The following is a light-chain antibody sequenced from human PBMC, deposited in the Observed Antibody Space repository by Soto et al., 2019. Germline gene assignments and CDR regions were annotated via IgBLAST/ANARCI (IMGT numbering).Light chain of an antibody. CDR3: QQYDTFPRT. Sequence: DIQMTQSPSTLSGSVGDRVTITCRASQTISSWLAWYQQKPGKAPKLLIYKASTLKSGVPSRFSGSGSGTEFTLTISSLQPDDFATFYCQQYDTFPRTVGQGTKVDSK. CDR2: KAS. CDR1: QTISSW. V-gene: IGKV1-5*03. J-gene: IGKJ1*01.